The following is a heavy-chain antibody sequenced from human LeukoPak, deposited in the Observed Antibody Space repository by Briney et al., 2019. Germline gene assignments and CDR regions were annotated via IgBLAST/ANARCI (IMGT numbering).Heavy chain of an antibody. D-gene: IGHD3-16*01. CDR2: ISDSGSP. Sequence: TSETLSLTCSVSGASVSNYYWSWLRQTPGKGLEWIGHISDSGSPTCNPSLKSRVTISEDMSKNQISLNLRSVTAADTAVYYCARHADGGVFIKTYFFDSWGQGFLVSVSS. CDR3: ARHADGGVFIKTYFFDS. V-gene: IGHV4-59*08. J-gene: IGHJ4*02. CDR1: GASVSNYY.